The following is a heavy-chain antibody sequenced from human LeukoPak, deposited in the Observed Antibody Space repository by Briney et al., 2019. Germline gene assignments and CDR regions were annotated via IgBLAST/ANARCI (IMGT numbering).Heavy chain of an antibody. CDR2: TDGSGAGT. CDR1: GFTFSTFA. J-gene: IGHJ5*02. CDR3: AKGKAYNNLDWFDP. Sequence: GGSLRLSCAASGFTFSTFAMTWVRQGPRKGLEWVSSTDGSGAGTYYADSVKGRFTISRDNSKSTLYLQINSLRAEDTAVYYCAKGKAYNNLDWFDPWGQGTLVTVSS. V-gene: IGHV3-23*01. D-gene: IGHD4-11*01.